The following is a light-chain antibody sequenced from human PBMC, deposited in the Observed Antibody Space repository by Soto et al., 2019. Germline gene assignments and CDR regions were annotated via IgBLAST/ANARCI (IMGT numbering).Light chain of an antibody. CDR2: GAS. V-gene: IGKV3-15*01. Sequence: EIVLTQSPATLSVSPGERATLSCRASQSVSSNLAWFQQRPGQAPRLLIYGASTRAADIPARFSGSGSGTEFTLTISSLQSEDFAVYYCQQYDKWPLTFGGGTTVDIK. CDR1: QSVSSN. CDR3: QQYDKWPLT. J-gene: IGKJ4*01.